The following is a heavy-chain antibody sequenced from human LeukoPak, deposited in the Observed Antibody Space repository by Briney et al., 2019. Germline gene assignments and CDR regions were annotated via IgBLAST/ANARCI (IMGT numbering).Heavy chain of an antibody. D-gene: IGHD1-26*01. Sequence: ASVKVFCKASGGTFSSYAISWVRQAPGQGLEWMGGIIPIFGTANYAQKFQGRVTITADESTSTAYMELSSLRSEDTAVYYCAREEMGNSGSYHYWGQGTLVTVSS. CDR2: IIPIFGTA. CDR3: AREEMGNSGSYHY. J-gene: IGHJ4*02. V-gene: IGHV1-69*13. CDR1: GGTFSSYA.